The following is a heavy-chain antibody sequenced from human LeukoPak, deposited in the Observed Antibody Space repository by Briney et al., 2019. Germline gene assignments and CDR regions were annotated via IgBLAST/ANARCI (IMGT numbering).Heavy chain of an antibody. CDR3: AKDWEWFGELLAGDY. D-gene: IGHD3-10*01. Sequence: GGSLRLSCAASGFTFSSYAMSWVRQAPGKGLEWVSAISGSGGSTYYADSVKGRFTISRDNSKNTLYLQMNSLRAEDTAVYYCAKDWEWFGELLAGDYWGQGTLVTVSS. V-gene: IGHV3-23*01. CDR2: ISGSGGST. J-gene: IGHJ4*02. CDR1: GFTFSSYA.